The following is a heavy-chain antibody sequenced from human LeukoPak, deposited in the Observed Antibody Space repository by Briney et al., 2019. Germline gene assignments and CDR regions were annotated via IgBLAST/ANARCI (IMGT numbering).Heavy chain of an antibody. V-gene: IGHV3-66*02. CDR2: IYSGGST. J-gene: IGHJ4*02. CDR1: GFTVSSNY. D-gene: IGHD2-15*01. CDR3: AGYCSGGSCSDY. Sequence: GGSLGLSCAASGFTVSSNYMSWVRQAPGKGLEWVSVIYSGGSTYYADSVKGRFTISRDNSKNTLYLQMNSLRAEDTAVYYCAGYCSGGSCSDYWGQGTLVTVSS.